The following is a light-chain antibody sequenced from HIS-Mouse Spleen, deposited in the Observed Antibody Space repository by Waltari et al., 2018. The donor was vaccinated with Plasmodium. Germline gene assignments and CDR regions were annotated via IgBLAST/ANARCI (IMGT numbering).Light chain of an antibody. Sequence: DIQMTQSPSSLSASVGDRVTITCRASPSISNYLNWYQQKPGKAPKFLIDAASTLQRGVPSRFSGSGSGTDFTLTISSLQPEDFATYYWQQSYSTWTFGQGTKVEIK. CDR2: AAS. CDR3: QQSYSTWT. V-gene: IGKV1-39*01. CDR1: PSISNY. J-gene: IGKJ1*01.